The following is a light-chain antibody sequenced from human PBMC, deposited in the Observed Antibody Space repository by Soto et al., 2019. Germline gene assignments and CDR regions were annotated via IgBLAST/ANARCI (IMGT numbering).Light chain of an antibody. CDR3: TSYTASSIYV. CDR1: SSDVGAYNF. CDR2: DVS. Sequence: QSALTQPPPASGSPGQSVAISCTGTSSDVGAYNFVSWYQQHPGKAPKLMIYDVSKRPSGVPDRFSGSKSGNTASLTVSGLQAEDEADYYCTSYTASSIYVFGTGTKLTVL. J-gene: IGLJ1*01. V-gene: IGLV2-8*01.